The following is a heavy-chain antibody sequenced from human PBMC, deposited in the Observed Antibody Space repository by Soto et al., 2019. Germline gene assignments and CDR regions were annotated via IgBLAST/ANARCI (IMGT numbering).Heavy chain of an antibody. J-gene: IGHJ4*02. CDR3: VSRGGRGRHIEY. V-gene: IGHV1-69*01. CDR1: GGSFNFA. D-gene: IGHD3-16*01. Sequence: VQLVQSGTEVKKPGSSVKLSCKASGGSFNFAMSWVRQAPGQGLEWMGGITPIFPTAVEAPKFQGRVTITADEPTATVSIELTSLRSEDTAVYFWVSRGGRGRHIEYWGPGSLVIVSS. CDR2: ITPIFPTA.